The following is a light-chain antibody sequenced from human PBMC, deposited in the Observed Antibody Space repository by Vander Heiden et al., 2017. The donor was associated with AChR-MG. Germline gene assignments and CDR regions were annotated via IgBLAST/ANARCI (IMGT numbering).Light chain of an antibody. V-gene: IGLV2-14*03. CDR2: DVN. Sequence: QSALIQPASVSASPGPSLPIPCTGTTSDVGGYNYVSWYQQHPGKAPKLIIFDVNRRPSDISNRFSGSKSGNTAFLTISGLRAEDEARFYCSSYRSSNTLRLFGGGTTLAVL. J-gene: IGLJ2*01. CDR1: TSDVGGYNY. CDR3: SSYRSSNTLRL.